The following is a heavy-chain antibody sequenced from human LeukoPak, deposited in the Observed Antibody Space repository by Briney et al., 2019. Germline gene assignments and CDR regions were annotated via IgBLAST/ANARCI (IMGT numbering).Heavy chain of an antibody. J-gene: IGHJ4*02. CDR3: ATIKRGDIFGYFDF. Sequence: PSETLSLTCTVSGGSLSSHYWSWLRQAPGKGLEWIAYMSDSVRTKDNPSLKSRVTLSADTSKNQYSLRLTSVTAADTAVYYCATIKRGDIFGYFDFWGQGILVTVSS. CDR1: GGSLSSHY. D-gene: IGHD5-18*01. CDR2: MSDSVRT. V-gene: IGHV4-59*11.